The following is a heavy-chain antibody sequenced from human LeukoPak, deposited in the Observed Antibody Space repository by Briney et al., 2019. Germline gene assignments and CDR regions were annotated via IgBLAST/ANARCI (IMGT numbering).Heavy chain of an antibody. Sequence: GGSLRLSCTASGFTFGDYAMSWVRQAPGKGVEWVGFIRSKAYGGTTEYAESVKGRFTISRDDSKTFAYLQMNSLKTEDTAVYYCTRALVGALRGSFDYWGQGILVTVSS. V-gene: IGHV3-49*04. CDR1: GFTFGDYA. CDR3: TRALVGALRGSFDY. J-gene: IGHJ4*02. D-gene: IGHD1-26*01. CDR2: IRSKAYGGTT.